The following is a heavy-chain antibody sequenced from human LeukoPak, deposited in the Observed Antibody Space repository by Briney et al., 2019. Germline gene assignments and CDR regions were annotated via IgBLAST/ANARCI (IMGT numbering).Heavy chain of an antibody. CDR2: ISSSSSYT. J-gene: IGHJ3*02. V-gene: IGHV3-11*05. CDR3: ARDGSITMVREYDAFDI. D-gene: IGHD3-10*01. CDR1: GFTFSDYY. Sequence: GGSLRLSCAASGFTFSDYYRRWIRQAPGKGLEWVSYISSSSSYTNYADSVKGRFTISRDNAKNSLYLQMNSLRAEDTAVYYCARDGSITMVREYDAFDIWGQGTMVTVSS.